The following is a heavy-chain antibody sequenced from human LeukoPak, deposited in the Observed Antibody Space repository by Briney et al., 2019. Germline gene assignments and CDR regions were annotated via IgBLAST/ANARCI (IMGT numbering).Heavy chain of an antibody. CDR1: GFTFSSYA. Sequence: GGSLRLSCAASGFTFSSYAMSWVRQAPGKGLEWVSYISSSGSTIYYADSVKGRFTISRHNAKNSLYLQMNSLRAEDTAVYYCARAHHPYYFDYWGQGTLVTVSS. D-gene: IGHD1-14*01. CDR2: ISSSGSTI. V-gene: IGHV3-48*04. J-gene: IGHJ4*02. CDR3: ARAHHPYYFDY.